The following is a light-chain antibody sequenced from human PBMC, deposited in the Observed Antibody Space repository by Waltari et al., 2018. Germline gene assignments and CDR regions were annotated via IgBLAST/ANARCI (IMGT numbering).Light chain of an antibody. CDR3: QALGTGAWV. J-gene: IGLJ3*02. V-gene: IGLV3-1*01. CDR2: QDT. Sequence: YQQKPGQSPLLVIYQDTKRPSEIPERFSGSKSANAATLTITGTQAVDEADYYCQALGTGAWVFGGGTKLTVL.